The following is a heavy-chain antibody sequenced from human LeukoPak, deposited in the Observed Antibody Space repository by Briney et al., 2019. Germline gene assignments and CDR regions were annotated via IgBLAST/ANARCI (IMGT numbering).Heavy chain of an antibody. CDR2: IYYSGST. D-gene: IGHD3-3*02. Sequence: LRLSCAASGFTFSSYAMSWVRQPPGKGLEWIGYIYYSGSTLYNPSLQSRVTISVETSKNQFSLKLSSVTAADTAVYYCARVGGHFDWFRSWGQGTLVTVDS. CDR3: ARVGGHFDWFRS. J-gene: IGHJ5*01. CDR1: GFTFSSYA. V-gene: IGHV4-31*02.